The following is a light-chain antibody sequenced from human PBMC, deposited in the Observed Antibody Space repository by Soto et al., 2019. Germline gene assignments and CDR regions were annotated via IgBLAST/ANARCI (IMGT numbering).Light chain of an antibody. J-gene: IGKJ1*01. CDR3: QHRSDSWT. CDR2: GAS. Sequence: EIVMTQSPATLSVSPGERATLSCRASQSVSNNLSWYQQTPGQAPRLLIYGASTRATGIPARFSGSGSGTEFTLTISSLQSEDFAVYFCQHRSDSWTFGQGTKVEIK. V-gene: IGKV3-15*01. CDR1: QSVSNN.